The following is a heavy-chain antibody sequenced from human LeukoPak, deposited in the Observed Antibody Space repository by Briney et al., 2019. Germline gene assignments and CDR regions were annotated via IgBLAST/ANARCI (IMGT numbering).Heavy chain of an antibody. CDR2: ISAYNGNT. CDR1: GYTFTSYG. CDR3: ARDLPSSSWVHFDY. Sequence: EASVKVSCKASGYTFTSYGISWVRQAPGQGLEWMVWISAYNGNTNYAQKLQGRVTMTTDTSTSTAYMELRSLRSDDTAVYYCARDLPSSSWVHFDYWGQGTLVTVSS. D-gene: IGHD6-13*01. V-gene: IGHV1-18*01. J-gene: IGHJ4*02.